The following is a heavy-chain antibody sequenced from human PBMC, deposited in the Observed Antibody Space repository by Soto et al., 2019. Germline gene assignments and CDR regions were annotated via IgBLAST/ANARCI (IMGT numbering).Heavy chain of an antibody. D-gene: IGHD4-17*01. V-gene: IGHV3-33*01. CDR1: GFTFSSYG. CDR2: IWYDGSNK. J-gene: IGHJ6*02. Sequence: QVQLVESGGGVVQPGRSLRLSCAASGFTFSSYGMHWVRQAPGKGLEWVAVIWYDGSNKYYADSVKGRFTISRDNYKNTLYLQMNSLRAEDTAVYYCARDTGAYGMDVWGQGTTVTVSS. CDR3: ARDTGAYGMDV.